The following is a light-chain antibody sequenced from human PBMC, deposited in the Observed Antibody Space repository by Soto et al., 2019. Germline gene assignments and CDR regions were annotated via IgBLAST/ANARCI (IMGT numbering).Light chain of an antibody. CDR2: GAS. V-gene: IGKV3-20*01. J-gene: IGKJ1*01. CDR3: QQYGSSPRT. Sequence: EIVLTQSPGTLSLSPGERATLPCRASQSVSSNFLAWYQQKPGQAPRLLIYGASSRATGTPDRFSGSGSGTDFPLTISRLEHEDFAVYYCQQYGSSPRTFGQGTKVEIK. CDR1: QSVSSNF.